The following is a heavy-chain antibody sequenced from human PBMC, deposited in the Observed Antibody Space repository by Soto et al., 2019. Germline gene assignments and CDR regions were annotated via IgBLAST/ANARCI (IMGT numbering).Heavy chain of an antibody. V-gene: IGHV1-18*01. CDR3: ARVGSGKYYYYYGMDV. CDR1: GYTFTSYG. J-gene: IGHJ6*02. CDR2: ISAYNGNT. D-gene: IGHD3-10*01. Sequence: ASVQVSCKASGYTFTSYGISWVRQAPGQGLEWMGWISAYNGNTNYAQKLQGRVTMTTDTSTSTAYMELRSLRSDDTAVYYCARVGSGKYYYYYGMDVWGQGTTVTVSS.